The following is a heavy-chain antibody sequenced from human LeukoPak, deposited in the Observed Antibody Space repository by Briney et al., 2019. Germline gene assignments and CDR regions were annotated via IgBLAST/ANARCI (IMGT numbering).Heavy chain of an antibody. J-gene: IGHJ4*02. CDR3: AKSATVTTKGSFDY. Sequence: PGRSLRLSGAASGFTFSSYGMHWVRQAPGKGLEWVAVISYDGSNKYYADSVKGRFTISRDNSKNTLYLQMNSLRAEDTAVYYCAKSATVTTKGSFDYWGQGTLVTVSS. CDR2: ISYDGSNK. V-gene: IGHV3-30*18. CDR1: GFTFSSYG. D-gene: IGHD4-17*01.